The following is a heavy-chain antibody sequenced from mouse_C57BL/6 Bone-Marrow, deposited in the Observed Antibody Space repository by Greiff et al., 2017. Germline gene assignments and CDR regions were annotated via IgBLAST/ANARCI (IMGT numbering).Heavy chain of an antibody. J-gene: IGHJ1*03. D-gene: IGHD1-1*01. CDR1: GYSITSGYY. Sequence: VQLQQSGPGLVKPSQSLSLTCSVTGYSITSGYYWNWIRQFPGNKLEWMGYISYDGSNNYNPSLKNRISITRDTSKNQFFLKLNSVTTEDTATYYCARERAYYYGSSYGWYFDVWGTGTTVTVSS. CDR2: ISYDGSN. V-gene: IGHV3-6*01. CDR3: ARERAYYYGSSYGWYFDV.